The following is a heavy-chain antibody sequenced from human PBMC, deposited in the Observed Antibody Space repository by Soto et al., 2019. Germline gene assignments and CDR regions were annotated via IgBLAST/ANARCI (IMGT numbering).Heavy chain of an antibody. D-gene: IGHD4-17*01. V-gene: IGHV1-18*04. CDR2: ISAYNGNT. Sequence: VASVKVSCKASGYTFTSYGISWLRQAPGQGLEWMGWISAYNGNTNYAQKLQGRVTMTTDTSTSTAYMELRSLRSDDTAVYYCARRPHYGHLDYWGQGTLATVSS. CDR3: ARRPHYGHLDY. CDR1: GYTFTSYG. J-gene: IGHJ4*02.